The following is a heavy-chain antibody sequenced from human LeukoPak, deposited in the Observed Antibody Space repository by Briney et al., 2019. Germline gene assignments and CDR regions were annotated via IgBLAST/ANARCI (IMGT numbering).Heavy chain of an antibody. J-gene: IGHJ4*02. CDR3: SRENGAFSPFGY. CDR1: GGSISNTNW. CDR2: ISLTGLT. Sequence: SETLSLTCGVSGGSISNTNWWSWIRQPPGQGLERIGEISLTGLTHYNPSLESRVTVSLDKSKNQLSLNLTSVTAADTAVYYCSRENGAFSPFGYWGQGTLVTVLS. V-gene: IGHV4-4*02. D-gene: IGHD2-8*01.